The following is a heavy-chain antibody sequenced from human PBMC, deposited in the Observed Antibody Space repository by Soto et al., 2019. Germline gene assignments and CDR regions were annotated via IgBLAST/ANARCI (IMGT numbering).Heavy chain of an antibody. CDR1: GGSNRRTDW. CDR3: ARRTDLAYLEH. CDR2: INDSGST. V-gene: IGHV4-4*02. Sequence: QVQLQESGPGLVKPSATLSLTCVVSGGSNRRTDWWSWVRQPPGKGLEWIGEINDSGSTNYNPSLMSRVTMSIDKSENQFSLRLQSVIAADTGVYYCARRTDLAYLEHWGQGTLVTVSS. D-gene: IGHD1-1*01. J-gene: IGHJ4*02.